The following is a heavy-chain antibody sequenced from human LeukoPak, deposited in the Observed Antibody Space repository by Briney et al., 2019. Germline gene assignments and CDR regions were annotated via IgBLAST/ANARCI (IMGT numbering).Heavy chain of an antibody. CDR1: GFTFSSYA. CDR3: VKDGYYGSGSYLGY. J-gene: IGHJ4*02. Sequence: GGSLRLSCAASGFTFSSYAMSWVRQAPGKGLEWVSAISGSGSSTYYADSVKGRFTISRDNSKNTLYLQMNSLRAEDTAVYYCVKDGYYGSGSYLGYWGQGTLVTVSS. V-gene: IGHV3-23*01. D-gene: IGHD3-10*01. CDR2: ISGSGSST.